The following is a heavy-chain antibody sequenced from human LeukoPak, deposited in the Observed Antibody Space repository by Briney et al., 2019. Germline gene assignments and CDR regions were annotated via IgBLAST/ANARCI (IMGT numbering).Heavy chain of an antibody. J-gene: IGHJ5*02. CDR2: IYYSGTT. V-gene: IGHV4-59*01. CDR3: LRAVAGSVGWFDP. Sequence: SETLSLTCTVSGGSISDYYWSWIRQSPGKGLEWIGYIYYSGTTNYNPSLKSRVTISVDTSKNQFSLKLSSVTAADTAVYFCLRAVAGSVGWFDPWGQGTLVTVSS. D-gene: IGHD6-19*01. CDR1: GGSISDYY.